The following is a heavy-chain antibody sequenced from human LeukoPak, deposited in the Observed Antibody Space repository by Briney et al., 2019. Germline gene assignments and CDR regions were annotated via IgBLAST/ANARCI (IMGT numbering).Heavy chain of an antibody. D-gene: IGHD6-19*01. Sequence: PSETLSLTCTVSGGSISSSSYYWGWIRQPPGKGLEWIGSIYYSGSTYYNPSLKSRVTISVDTSKNQFSLKLSSVTVADTAVYYCARRNRRGIAVAGAFDYWGQGTLVTVSS. CDR1: GGSISSSSYY. CDR2: IYYSGST. V-gene: IGHV4-39*07. CDR3: ARRNRRGIAVAGAFDY. J-gene: IGHJ4*02.